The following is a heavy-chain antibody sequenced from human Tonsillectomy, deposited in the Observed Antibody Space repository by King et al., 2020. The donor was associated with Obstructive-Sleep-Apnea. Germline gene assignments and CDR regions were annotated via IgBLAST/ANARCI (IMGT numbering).Heavy chain of an antibody. CDR2: IRYDGNNK. CDR3: AKDSTWLVPSYYFDY. V-gene: IGHV3-30*02. CDR1: GFSFSSYG. J-gene: IGHJ4*02. Sequence: QVQLVESGGGVVQPGGSLRLSCAASGFSFSSYGMHWFRQAPGKGLEGVAFIRYDGNNKYYADSVKGRFTISRDNSKNTLYLQMNSLRAEDTAVYYCAKDSTWLVPSYYFDYWGQGTLVTVSS. D-gene: IGHD6-19*01.